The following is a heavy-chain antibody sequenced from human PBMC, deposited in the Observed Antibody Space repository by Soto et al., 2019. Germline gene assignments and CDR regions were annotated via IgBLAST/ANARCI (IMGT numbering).Heavy chain of an antibody. J-gene: IGHJ4*02. D-gene: IGHD6-13*01. CDR2: IYYSGST. CDR3: ARHDGYSSSWYKF. CDR1: GGSISSSSYY. Sequence: SETLSLTCTVSGGSISSSSYYWGWIRQPPEKGLEWIGSIYYSGSTYYNPSLKSRVTISVDTSKNQFSLKLSSVTAADTAVYYCARHDGYSSSWYKFWGQGTLVTVSS. V-gene: IGHV4-39*01.